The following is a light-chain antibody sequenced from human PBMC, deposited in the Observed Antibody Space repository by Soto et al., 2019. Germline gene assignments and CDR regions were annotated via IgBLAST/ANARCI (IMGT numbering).Light chain of an antibody. J-gene: IGKJ2*01. CDR3: HQSYSTPYT. Sequence: DIQMTQSPFSLSASVGDRVSITCRASQSISNYLNWYQQQPGRAPKLLVFAASRLQSGVQSRFSGSGSGTDFTLTISSLQPEDFATYYCHQSYSTPYTFGQGTKLEIK. CDR2: AAS. CDR1: QSISNY. V-gene: IGKV1-39*01.